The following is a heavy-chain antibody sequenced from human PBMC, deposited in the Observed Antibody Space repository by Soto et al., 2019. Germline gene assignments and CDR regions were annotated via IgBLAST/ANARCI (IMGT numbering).Heavy chain of an antibody. Sequence: SVKVSCKASGGTFSRYKITWVRQAPGQGLEWMGGIIPVFGTANYAQKVQGRVTITADESTSTAYMELSSLRSEDTAVYYCGRGAELLWFGELLNVWGQGTTVTVSS. J-gene: IGHJ6*02. CDR2: IIPVFGTA. D-gene: IGHD3-10*01. V-gene: IGHV1-69*13. CDR1: GGTFSRYK. CDR3: GRGAELLWFGELLNV.